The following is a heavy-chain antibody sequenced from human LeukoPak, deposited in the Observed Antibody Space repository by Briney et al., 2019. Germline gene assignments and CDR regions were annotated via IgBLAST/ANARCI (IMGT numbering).Heavy chain of an antibody. Sequence: AGGSLRLSCAASGFTFDDYGMSWVRQAPGKGLEWVSAISGSGGSTYYADSVKGRFTISRDNSKNTLYLQMNSLRAEDTAVYYCARDHTPACFDYWGQGTLVTVSS. CDR2: ISGSGGST. D-gene: IGHD2-15*01. CDR3: ARDHTPACFDY. V-gene: IGHV3-23*01. J-gene: IGHJ4*02. CDR1: GFTFDDYG.